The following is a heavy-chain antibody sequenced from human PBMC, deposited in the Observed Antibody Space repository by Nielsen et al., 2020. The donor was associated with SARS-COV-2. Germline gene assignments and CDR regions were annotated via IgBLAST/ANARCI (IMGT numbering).Heavy chain of an antibody. CDR2: ILGSGAAT. CDR1: GFTFGTYT. V-gene: IGHV3-23*01. D-gene: IGHD1-14*01. Sequence: GGSLRLSCTVSGFTFGTYTISWVRQPPGKGLQWVAGILGSGAATFYADPVKGRFTVTRDNSMNTVYLEMSRLRSEDTALYFCAKDRIPDGLWEIDYWGQGTRVTVSS. CDR3: AKDRIPDGLWEIDY. J-gene: IGHJ4*02.